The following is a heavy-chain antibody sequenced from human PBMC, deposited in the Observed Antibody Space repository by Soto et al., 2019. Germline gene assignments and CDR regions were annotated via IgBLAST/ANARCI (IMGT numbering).Heavy chain of an antibody. D-gene: IGHD6-13*01. CDR1: GGSISSYF. CDR2: VYYTGTT. V-gene: IGHV4-59*01. Sequence: PSETLSLTCTVSGGSISSYFSTWVRQPPGQGTEWIGSVYYTGTTDYNPSLKSRVTISVETSKTQSSLNLRSVTAADTAVYYCARDLAAVPRAFDYWGRGTLVTVSS. CDR3: ARDLAAVPRAFDY. J-gene: IGHJ4*02.